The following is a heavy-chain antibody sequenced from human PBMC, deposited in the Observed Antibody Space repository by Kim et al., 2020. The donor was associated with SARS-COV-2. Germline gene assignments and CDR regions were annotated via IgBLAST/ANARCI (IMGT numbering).Heavy chain of an antibody. Sequence: GGSLRLSCAASGFTFSSYAMSWVRQAPGKGLEWVSAISGSGGSTYYADSVKGRFTISRDNSKNTLYLQMNSLRAEDTAVYYCAKDNRYDSSGYYYRYWGQGTLVTVSS. CDR3: AKDNRYDSSGYYYRY. J-gene: IGHJ4*02. CDR2: ISGSGGST. V-gene: IGHV3-23*01. CDR1: GFTFSSYA. D-gene: IGHD3-22*01.